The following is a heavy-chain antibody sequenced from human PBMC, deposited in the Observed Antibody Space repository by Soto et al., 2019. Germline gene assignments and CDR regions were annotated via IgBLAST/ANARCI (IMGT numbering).Heavy chain of an antibody. D-gene: IGHD6-6*01. CDR2: INHSGST. V-gene: IGHV4-34*01. Sequence: QVQLQQWGAGLLKPSETLSLTCAVYGGSFSGYYWSWIRQPPGKGLEWIGEINHSGSTNYNPSLKSRVTISVDTSKNQFSLKLSSVTAADTAVYYCARWRARGGYYYGMDVWGQGTTVTVSS. CDR3: ARWRARGGYYYGMDV. CDR1: GGSFSGYY. J-gene: IGHJ6*02.